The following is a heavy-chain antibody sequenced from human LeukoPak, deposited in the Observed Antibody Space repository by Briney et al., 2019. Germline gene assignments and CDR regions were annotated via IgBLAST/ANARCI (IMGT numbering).Heavy chain of an antibody. CDR1: GFTFSSYA. Sequence: PGGSLRLSCAASGFTFSSYAMSWVRQAPGKGLEWVSAISGSGGSTYYADSVKGRFTISRDNSKNTLYLQMNSLRAEDTAVYYCAKDQVVVAATEVPELDYWGQGTLVTVSS. CDR3: AKDQVVVAATEVPELDY. CDR2: ISGSGGST. J-gene: IGHJ4*02. V-gene: IGHV3-23*01. D-gene: IGHD2-15*01.